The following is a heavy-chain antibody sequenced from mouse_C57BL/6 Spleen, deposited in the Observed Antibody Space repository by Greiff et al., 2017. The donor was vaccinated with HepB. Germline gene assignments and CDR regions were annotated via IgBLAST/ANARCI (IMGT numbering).Heavy chain of an antibody. CDR1: GYSITSGYY. V-gene: IGHV3-6*01. D-gene: IGHD2-5*01. CDR2: ISYDGSN. J-gene: IGHJ2*01. Sequence: EVHLVESGPGLVKPSQSLSLTCSVTGYSITSGYYWNWIRQFPGNKLEWMGYISYDGSNNYNPSLKNRISITRDTSKNQFFLKLNSVTTEDTATYYCARVDSNYFYFDYWGQGTTLTVSS. CDR3: ARVDSNYFYFDY.